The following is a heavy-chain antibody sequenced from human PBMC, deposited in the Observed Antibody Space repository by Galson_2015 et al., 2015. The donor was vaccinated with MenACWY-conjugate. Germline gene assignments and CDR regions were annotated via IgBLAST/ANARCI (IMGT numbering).Heavy chain of an antibody. V-gene: IGHV6-1*01. CDR2: TYYRSKWNY. CDR3: ARMHGGYVDY. D-gene: IGHD2-15*01. J-gene: IGHJ4*02. Sequence: CAISGDSVSSNSAAWNWIRQSPSRGLEWLGRTYYRSKWNYNYALSVKSRIIINPDTSKNQFSLQLNSVTPEDTAVYFCARMHGGYVDYWGLGALVTVSS. CDR1: GDSVSSNSAA.